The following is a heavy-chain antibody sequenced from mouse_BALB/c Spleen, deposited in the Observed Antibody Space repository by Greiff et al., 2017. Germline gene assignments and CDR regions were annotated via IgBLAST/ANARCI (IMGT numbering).Heavy chain of an antibody. CDR3: ARDEGS. CDR2: ISSGGSYT. CDR1: GFTFSSYG. J-gene: IGHJ3*01. V-gene: IGHV5-6*01. Sequence: EVKLVESGGDLVKPGGSLKLSCAASGFTFSSYGMSWVRQTPDKRLEWVATISSGGSYTYYPDSVKGRFTISRDNAKNTLYLQMSSLKSEDTAMYYCARDEGSWGQGTMVTVSA. D-gene: IGHD1-1*01.